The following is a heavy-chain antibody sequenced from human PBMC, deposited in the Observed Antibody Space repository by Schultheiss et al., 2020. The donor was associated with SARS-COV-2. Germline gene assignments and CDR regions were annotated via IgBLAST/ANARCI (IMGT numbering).Heavy chain of an antibody. J-gene: IGHJ6*02. CDR1: GFTVSSNY. V-gene: IGHV3-33*08. CDR2: IWYDGSNK. D-gene: IGHD2-2*02. Sequence: GGSLRLSCAASGFTVSSNYMSWVRQAPGKGLEWVAVIWYDGSNKYYADSVKGRFTISRDNSKNTLYLQMNSLRAEDTAVYYCAGEDIVVVPAAIQPYYYGMDVWGQGTTVTVSS. CDR3: AGEDIVVVPAAIQPYYYGMDV.